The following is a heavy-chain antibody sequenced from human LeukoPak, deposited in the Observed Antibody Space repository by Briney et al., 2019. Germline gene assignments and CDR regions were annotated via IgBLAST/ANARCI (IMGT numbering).Heavy chain of an antibody. Sequence: GGSLRLSCAASGFNFSLYSVHWVRQAPGKGLEWVAVISYLGTNKNYADSVKGRFTISRDNSKNTLYLEVDSLRAEDTAVYYCARDRGPQGEYYLDFWGQGTLVTVSS. J-gene: IGHJ4*02. V-gene: IGHV3-30-3*01. CDR2: ISYLGTNK. CDR1: GFNFSLYS. CDR3: ARDRGPQGEYYLDF. D-gene: IGHD3-16*01.